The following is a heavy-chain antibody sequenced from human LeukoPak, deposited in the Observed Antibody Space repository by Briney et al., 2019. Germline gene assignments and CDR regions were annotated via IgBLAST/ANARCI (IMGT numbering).Heavy chain of an antibody. Sequence: PGGSLRLSCTASGSTSGDDALNWFRQAPGKGLEWVGFIRSKTYGGTTEYAASVKGRFTISRDDSKSIAYLQMNSLKTEDTAVYYCAKAGRGSYGDWGQGTLVTVSS. CDR2: IRSKTYGGTT. CDR1: GSTSGDDA. D-gene: IGHD1-26*01. V-gene: IGHV3-49*03. J-gene: IGHJ1*01. CDR3: AKAGRGSYGD.